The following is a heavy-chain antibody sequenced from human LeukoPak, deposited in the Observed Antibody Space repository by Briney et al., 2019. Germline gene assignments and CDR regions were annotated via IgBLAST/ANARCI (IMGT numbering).Heavy chain of an antibody. D-gene: IGHD2-2*01. CDR2: IYYSGST. Sequence: SETLSLTCTVSGGSISSYYWSWIRQPPGKGLEWIGYIYYSGSTNYNPSLKSRVTISVDTSKNQFSLKLSSVTAADTAVYYCATREGYCSSTSCYGALDYWGQGTLVTVSS. V-gene: IGHV4-59*08. CDR3: ATREGYCSSTSCYGALDY. J-gene: IGHJ4*02. CDR1: GGSISSYY.